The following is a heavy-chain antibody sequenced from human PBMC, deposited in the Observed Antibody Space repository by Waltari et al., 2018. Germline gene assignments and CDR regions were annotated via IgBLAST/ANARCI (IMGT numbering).Heavy chain of an antibody. CDR2: ISSSSSYI. CDR3: AREGSFSIAARLGRFDY. Sequence: EVQLVESGGGLVKPGGSLRLSCAASGFTFSSYSMNWVRQAPGKGLEWVSSISSSSSYIYYADSVKGRFTISRDNAKNSLYLQMNSLRAEDTAVYYCAREGSFSIAARLGRFDYWGQGTLVTVSS. J-gene: IGHJ4*02. V-gene: IGHV3-21*01. D-gene: IGHD6-6*01. CDR1: GFTFSSYS.